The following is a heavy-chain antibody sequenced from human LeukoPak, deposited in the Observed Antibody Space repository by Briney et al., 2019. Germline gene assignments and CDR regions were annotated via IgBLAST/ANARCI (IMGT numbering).Heavy chain of an antibody. V-gene: IGHV3-66*01. Sequence: GGSLRLSCAASGFTVSSNYMSWVRQAPGKGLEWVSVINSGGSTYYADSVKGRFTISRDNYKNTLYLQMNSLRAEDTAVYYCARVGYYYGSGSYPKAFDYWGQGTLVTVSS. CDR2: INSGGST. D-gene: IGHD3-10*01. J-gene: IGHJ4*02. CDR3: ARVGYYYGSGSYPKAFDY. CDR1: GFTVSSNY.